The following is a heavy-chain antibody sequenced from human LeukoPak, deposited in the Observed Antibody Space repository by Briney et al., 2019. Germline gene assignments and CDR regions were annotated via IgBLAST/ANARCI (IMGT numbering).Heavy chain of an antibody. V-gene: IGHV1-2*06. D-gene: IGHD3-10*01. CDR2: INPDSGGT. J-gene: IGHJ6*03. Sequence: GASVKVSCKTSGYTFSDSNIHWVRQAPGQGLEWMGRINPDSGGTYFGQRFQGRVTMTRDTSTRTAFMELRSLRSDDTAVYFCARMVEQRAGRYYFYYMDVWGEGTTVTVSS. CDR1: GYTFSDSN. CDR3: ARMVEQRAGRYYFYYMDV.